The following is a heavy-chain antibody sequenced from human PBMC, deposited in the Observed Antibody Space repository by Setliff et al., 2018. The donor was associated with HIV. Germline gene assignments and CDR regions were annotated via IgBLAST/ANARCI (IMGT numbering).Heavy chain of an antibody. J-gene: IGHJ2*01. CDR3: AKERGWDNWYFDF. V-gene: IGHV3-23*01. D-gene: IGHD6-19*01. Sequence: GGSLRLSCAASGFTFSNNWMAWVRLAPGKGLEWVSAMSGSGGFRYYADSVKGRFTISKDTSNNMLYLQLTSLRPEDTAVYYCAKERGWDNWYFDFWGRGTLVTVSS. CDR2: MSGSGGFR. CDR1: GFTFSNNW.